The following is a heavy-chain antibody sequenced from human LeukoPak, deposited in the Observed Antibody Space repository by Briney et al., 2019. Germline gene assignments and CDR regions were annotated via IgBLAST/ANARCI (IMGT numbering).Heavy chain of an antibody. Sequence: GGSLRLSCAASGFIFSSYGLHWVRQAPGKGLEWVAFIRYDGSNKYYADSVKGRFTISRDNAKNSLYLQMNSLRAEDTAIYYCARDKNYYDSSGRRKVTDYWGQGTLVTVSS. D-gene: IGHD3-22*01. CDR1: GFIFSSYG. J-gene: IGHJ4*02. CDR2: IRYDGSNK. CDR3: ARDKNYYDSSGRRKVTDY. V-gene: IGHV3-30*02.